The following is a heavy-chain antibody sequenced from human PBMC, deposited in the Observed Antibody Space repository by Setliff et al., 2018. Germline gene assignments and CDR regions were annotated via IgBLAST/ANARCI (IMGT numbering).Heavy chain of an antibody. CDR1: GDSISSGDYF. CDR3: AREVGTSTSSDAFDV. CDR2: IYHSGSA. D-gene: IGHD1-26*01. Sequence: SETLSLTCTVSGDSISSGDYFWSWIRQPPGKGLEWIAYIYHSGSAYYNPSLKSRVTMSVDTSKNQFSQHLTSVTAADTAVYYCAREVGTSTSSDAFDVWGQGMMVTVSS. J-gene: IGHJ3*01. V-gene: IGHV4-30-4*08.